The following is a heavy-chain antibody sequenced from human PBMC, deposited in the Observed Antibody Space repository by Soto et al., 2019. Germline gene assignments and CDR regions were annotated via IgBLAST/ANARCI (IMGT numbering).Heavy chain of an antibody. V-gene: IGHV4-39*01. CDR2: IYYSGAT. CDR1: GGYISSSDCY. D-gene: IGHD6-13*01. J-gene: IGHJ5*02. CDR3: ATLAIAVAGHRWFDP. Sequence: SLTMSVTCTVAGGYISSSDCYWAWKRQTPGKGLEWIGSIYYSGATYYNPSLKSRVTISVDTSRDQFSLELRSVTAADTAVYYCATLAIAVAGHRWFDPWGQGILVTVSS.